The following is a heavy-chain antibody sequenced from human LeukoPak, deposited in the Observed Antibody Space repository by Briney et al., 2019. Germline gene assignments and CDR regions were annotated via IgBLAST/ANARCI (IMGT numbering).Heavy chain of an antibody. D-gene: IGHD3-22*01. CDR3: ARSIDSSPNWFDP. CDR1: GGSISSGDYY. CDR2: IYYSGST. Sequence: PSETLSLTCTVSGGSISSGDYYWIWIRQPPGKGLEWIGYIYYSGSTYYNPSLKSRVTISVDTSKNQFSLKLSSVTAADTAVYYCARSIDSSPNWFDPWGQGTLVTVSS. V-gene: IGHV4-30-4*01. J-gene: IGHJ5*02.